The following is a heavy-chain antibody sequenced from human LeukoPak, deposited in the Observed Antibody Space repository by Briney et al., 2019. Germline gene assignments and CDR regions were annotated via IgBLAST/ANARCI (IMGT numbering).Heavy chain of an antibody. J-gene: IGHJ4*02. Sequence: GGSLRLSCAASGFTFSTFAMIWVRQPPGKGLEWVSSIFPSGGEIHYADSVRGRFTISRDNSKSTLSLQMNSLRAEDTAVYYCAKGGDGGGSSDAFDYWGQGTLVTVSS. CDR3: AKGGDGGGSSDAFDY. D-gene: IGHD1-26*01. CDR1: GFTFSTFA. CDR2: IFPSGGEI. V-gene: IGHV3-23*01.